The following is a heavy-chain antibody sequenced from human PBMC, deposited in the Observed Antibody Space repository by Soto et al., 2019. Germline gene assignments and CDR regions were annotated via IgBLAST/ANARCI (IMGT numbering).Heavy chain of an antibody. CDR1: GFTFSSYS. V-gene: IGHV3-48*02. J-gene: IGHJ6*02. D-gene: IGHD4-4*01. CDR2: ISSSSSTI. Sequence: GGSLRLSCAASGFTFSSYSMNWVRQAPGKGLEWVSYISSSSSTIYYADSVKGRFTISRDNAKNSLYLQMNSLRDEDTAVYYCARDLTGYYYYYGMDVWGQGTTVTVSS. CDR3: ARDLTGYYYYYGMDV.